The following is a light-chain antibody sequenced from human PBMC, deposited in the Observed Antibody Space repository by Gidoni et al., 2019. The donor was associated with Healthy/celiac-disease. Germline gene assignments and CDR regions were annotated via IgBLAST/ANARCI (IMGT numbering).Light chain of an antibody. J-gene: IGLJ1*01. CDR2: DVS. CDR1: SSDVGGYNY. CDR3: SSYTSSSTYV. Sequence: QSALTQPASVSGSPGQSITISCTGTSSDVGGYNYVSWYQQHPGKDTKLMIYDVSNRPSGVSNRFSGSKSGNTASLTISGLQAEDEADYYCSSYTSSSTYVFGTGTKVTVL. V-gene: IGLV2-14*01.